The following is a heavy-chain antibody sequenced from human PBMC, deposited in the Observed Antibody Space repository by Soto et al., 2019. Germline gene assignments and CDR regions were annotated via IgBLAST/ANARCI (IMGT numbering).Heavy chain of an antibody. CDR1: GGSVRTGSYH. V-gene: IGHV4-61*01. Sequence: QVQLQESGPGRVKPSETLSLTCSVSGGSVRTGSYHWSWIRQPPGKALEWIGFIPNNGSPDYNPSLTSRVVVSIDRSKNQFSLKVNSVTAADTAVYFCARIGWGGDSWGQGTLVTVSS. CDR3: ARIGWGGDS. CDR2: IPNNGSP. J-gene: IGHJ4*02. D-gene: IGHD7-27*01.